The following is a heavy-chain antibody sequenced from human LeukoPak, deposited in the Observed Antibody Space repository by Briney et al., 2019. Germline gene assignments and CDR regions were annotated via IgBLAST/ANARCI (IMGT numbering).Heavy chain of an antibody. J-gene: IGHJ3*02. CDR1: GFTFSSYA. CDR3: ARIAAAGIPAFDI. V-gene: IGHV3-23*01. CDR2: ISGSGGST. Sequence: GGSLRLFCAASGFTFSSYAMSWVRQAPGKGLEWVSAISGSGGSTYYADSVKGGFTISRDNSKNTLYLQMNSLRAEDTAVYYCARIAAAGIPAFDIWGQGTMVTVSS. D-gene: IGHD6-13*01.